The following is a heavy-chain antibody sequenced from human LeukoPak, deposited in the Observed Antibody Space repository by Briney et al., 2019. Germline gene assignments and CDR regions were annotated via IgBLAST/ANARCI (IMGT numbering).Heavy chain of an antibody. J-gene: IGHJ6*04. Sequence: GGSLRLSCAASGFTFSSYGMNWVRQAPRKGLEWVSSISGSGLNTYYADSVKGRFTISRDNAKNSLYLQMNSLRAEDTAVYYCAELGITMIGGVWGKGTTVTISS. CDR1: GFTFSSYG. V-gene: IGHV3-21*01. CDR3: AELGITMIGGV. CDR2: ISGSGLNT. D-gene: IGHD3-10*02.